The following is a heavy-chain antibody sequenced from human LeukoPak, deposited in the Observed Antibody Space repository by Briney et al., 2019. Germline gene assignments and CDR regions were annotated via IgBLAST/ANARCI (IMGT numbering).Heavy chain of an antibody. CDR3: ARGVEMATTTGFDY. J-gene: IGHJ4*02. CDR2: IIPIFGTA. V-gene: IGHV1-69*05. CDR1: GYTLTELS. D-gene: IGHD5-24*01. Sequence: GASVKVSCKVSGYTLTELSMHWVRQAPGQGLEWMGGIIPIFGTANYAQKFQGRVTITTDESTSTAYMELSSLRSEDTAVYYCARGVEMATTTGFDYWGQGTLVTVSS.